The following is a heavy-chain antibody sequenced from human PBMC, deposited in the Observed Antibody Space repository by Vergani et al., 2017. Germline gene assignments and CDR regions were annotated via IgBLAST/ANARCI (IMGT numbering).Heavy chain of an antibody. CDR2: IRYDGSNE. V-gene: IGHV3-30*02. Sequence: QGLLVESGGGVVQPGTSLRVSCVASDFILGNYAMHWVRQAPGKGLEWVAFIRYDGSNEFYADSVKGRFTVSRDNSKRTMYLQMNSLRAEDTAVFRCAKELFSPLDSPRGYRYGPYYYFYGMDVWGQGTTVTVSS. CDR3: AKELFSPLDSPRGYRYGPYYYFYGMDV. J-gene: IGHJ6*02. D-gene: IGHD5-18*01. CDR1: DFILGNYA.